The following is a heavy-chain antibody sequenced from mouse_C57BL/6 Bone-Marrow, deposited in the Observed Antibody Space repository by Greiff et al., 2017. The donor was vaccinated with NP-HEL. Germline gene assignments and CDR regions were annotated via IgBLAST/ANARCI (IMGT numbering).Heavy chain of an antibody. CDR3: ARRHGSSSLYYFDY. CDR2: ISNGGGST. D-gene: IGHD1-1*01. J-gene: IGHJ2*01. V-gene: IGHV5-12*01. Sequence: EVQVVESGGGLVQPGGSLKLSCAASGFTFSDYYMYWVRQTPEKRLEWVAYISNGGGSTYYPDTVKGRFTISRDNAKNTLYLQMSRLKSEDTAMYYCARRHGSSSLYYFDYWGQGTTLTVSS. CDR1: GFTFSDYY.